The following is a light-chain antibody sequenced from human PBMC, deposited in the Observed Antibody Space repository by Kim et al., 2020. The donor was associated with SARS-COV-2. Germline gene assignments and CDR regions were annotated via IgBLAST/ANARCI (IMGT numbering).Light chain of an antibody. CDR3: QHYNEWPLT. CDR1: QSLATT. V-gene: IGKV3-15*01. Sequence: EIVMTQSPATLSVSPGERATLSCRASQSLATTLAWYQQKPGQPPRLLIYGASIRATGIPARFSGSGSGTEFTLTINGLRSDDFAVYYCQHYNEWPLTFGGGTKVESK. CDR2: GAS. J-gene: IGKJ4*01.